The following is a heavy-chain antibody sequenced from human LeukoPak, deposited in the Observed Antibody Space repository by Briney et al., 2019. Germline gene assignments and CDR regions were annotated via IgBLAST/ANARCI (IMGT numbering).Heavy chain of an antibody. CDR1: GFTFSSYG. D-gene: IGHD2/OR15-2a*01. J-gene: IGHJ4*02. CDR2: IWYDGSNK. Sequence: GRSLRLSCAVSGFTFSSYGIHWVRQAPGKGLEWVALIWYDGSNKYYTDSVKGRLTISRDNSKNTLYLQMNSLRAEDTAIYYCAREGPRGNSQFDYWGQGTLVTVSS. CDR3: AREGPRGNSQFDY. V-gene: IGHV3-33*08.